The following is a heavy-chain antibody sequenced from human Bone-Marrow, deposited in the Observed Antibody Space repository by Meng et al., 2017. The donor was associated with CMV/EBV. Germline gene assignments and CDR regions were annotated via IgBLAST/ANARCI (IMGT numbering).Heavy chain of an antibody. J-gene: IGHJ4*02. V-gene: IGHV3-30*03. D-gene: IGHD3-3*02. Sequence: GGSLRLSCAASGFTFSSFWMSWVRQAPGKGLEWVAVISYDGSNKYYADSVKGRFTISRDNSKNTLYLQMNSLRAEDTAVYYCARERQIGARYVIFFANRGQGTLVTVSS. CDR2: ISYDGSNK. CDR1: GFTFSSFW. CDR3: ARERQIGARYVIFFAN.